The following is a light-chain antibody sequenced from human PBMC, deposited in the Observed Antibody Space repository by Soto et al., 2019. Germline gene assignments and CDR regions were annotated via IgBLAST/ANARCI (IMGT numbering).Light chain of an antibody. J-gene: IGKJ2*01. Sequence: DIVMTQSPDSVAVSLGERATINCKSSQSVLLRSDNKNYLAWYQHKSGQPPKLLIYWASTRESGVPDRFSGSRSGTDFTLAISSLQAEDVAVYYCQQYYSSPETFGQGTKLEIK. CDR1: QSVLLRSDNKNY. CDR3: QQYYSSPET. CDR2: WAS. V-gene: IGKV4-1*01.